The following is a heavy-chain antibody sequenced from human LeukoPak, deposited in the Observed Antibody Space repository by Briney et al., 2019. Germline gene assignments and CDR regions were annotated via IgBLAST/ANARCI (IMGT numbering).Heavy chain of an antibody. D-gene: IGHD6-13*01. CDR3: ARVGRAAAGGGAFDI. V-gene: IGHV1-69*06. CDR1: GGTFSSYA. CDR2: IIPIFGTA. Sequence: GASVKVSCKASGGTFSSYAISWVRQAPGQGLEWMGGIIPIFGTANYAQEFQGRVTITADKSTSTAYMELSSLRSEDTAVYYCARVGRAAAGGGAFDIWGQGTMVTVSS. J-gene: IGHJ3*02.